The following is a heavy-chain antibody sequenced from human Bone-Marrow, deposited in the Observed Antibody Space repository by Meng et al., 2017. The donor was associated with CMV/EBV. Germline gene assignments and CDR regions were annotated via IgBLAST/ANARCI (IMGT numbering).Heavy chain of an antibody. V-gene: IGHV3-30*02. Sequence: GESLKISCAASGFTFSNYAIHWVRQAPGKGLEWVAFIRYDGSNKYYADSVKGRFTISRDNSKNSLYLQMNSLRAEDTAVYYCARGWGYCSSTSCYTNYYYYSMDVWGQGTTVTVSS. J-gene: IGHJ6*02. CDR1: GFTFSNYA. CDR2: IRYDGSNK. CDR3: ARGWGYCSSTSCYTNYYYYSMDV. D-gene: IGHD2-2*01.